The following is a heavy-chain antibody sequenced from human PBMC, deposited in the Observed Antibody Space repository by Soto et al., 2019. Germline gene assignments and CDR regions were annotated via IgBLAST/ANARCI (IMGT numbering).Heavy chain of an antibody. V-gene: IGHV4-59*01. CDR1: GDSISAYS. J-gene: IGHJ4*02. CDR2: IHYNGNT. CDR3: SREGNLGRWLQPLDF. D-gene: IGHD5-12*01. Sequence: SETLSLTCTVSGDSISAYSRSWVRQPPGKGLEWIGNIHYNGNTKYNPSLKSRVTMSVDTSKNQFSLKLISVTAADTAKYFCSREGNLGRWLQPLDFWGQGTLVTVS.